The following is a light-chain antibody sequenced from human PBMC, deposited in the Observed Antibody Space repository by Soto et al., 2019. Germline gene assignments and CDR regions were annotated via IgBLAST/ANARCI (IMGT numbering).Light chain of an antibody. CDR2: GIS. V-gene: IGKV3-20*01. CDR3: QQYGSSST. J-gene: IGKJ5*01. CDR1: QSVSSSY. Sequence: EILLTQSPGTPSFSPGERATLSCRASQSVSSSYLAWYQQTPGQAPRLLMSGISRRATGIPDRFSGSGSGTDFTLTISRLEPEDFAVYYCQQYGSSSTFGQGTRLEIK.